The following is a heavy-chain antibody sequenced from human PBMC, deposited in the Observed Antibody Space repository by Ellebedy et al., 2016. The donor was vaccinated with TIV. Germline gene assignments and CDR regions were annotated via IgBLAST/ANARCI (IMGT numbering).Heavy chain of an antibody. J-gene: IGHJ6*03. Sequence: SETLSLTXTVSGGSISSGGYYWSWIRQHPGKGLEWIGYIYYSGSTYYNPSLKSRVTISVDTSKNQFSLKLSSVTAADTAVYYCARAYKENRRYYDSSGRMDVWGKGTTVTVSS. CDR2: IYYSGST. CDR1: GGSISSGGYY. CDR3: ARAYKENRRYYDSSGRMDV. V-gene: IGHV4-31*03. D-gene: IGHD3-22*01.